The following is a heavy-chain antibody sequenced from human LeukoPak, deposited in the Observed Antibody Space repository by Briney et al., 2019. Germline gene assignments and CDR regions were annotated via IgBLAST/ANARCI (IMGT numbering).Heavy chain of an antibody. CDR2: ISYDGSNK. CDR1: GFTFSSYA. J-gene: IGHJ1*01. D-gene: IGHD1-26*01. V-gene: IGHV3-30-3*02. CDR3: AKDLVGAPYAEYFQH. Sequence: GGSLRLSCAASGFTFSSYAMHWVRQAPDKGLEWVAVISYDGSNKYYADSVKGRFTISRDNSKNTLYLQMNSLRAEDTAVYYCAKDLVGAPYAEYFQHWGQGTLVTVSS.